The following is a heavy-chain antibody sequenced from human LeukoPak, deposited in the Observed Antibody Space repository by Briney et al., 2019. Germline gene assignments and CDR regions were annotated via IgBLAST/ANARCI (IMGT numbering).Heavy chain of an antibody. D-gene: IGHD2-15*01. CDR3: ARASPRYCSGGSCYSPSRRGYYFDY. CDR2: IWYDGSNK. V-gene: IGHV3-33*01. J-gene: IGHJ4*02. CDR1: GFTFSSYG. Sequence: PGRSLRLSCAASGFTFSSYGMHWVRQAPGKGLEWVAVIWYDGSNKYYADSVKGRFTISRDNSKNTLYLQMNSLRAEDTAVYYCARASPRYCSGGSCYSPSRRGYYFDYWGQGTLVTVSS.